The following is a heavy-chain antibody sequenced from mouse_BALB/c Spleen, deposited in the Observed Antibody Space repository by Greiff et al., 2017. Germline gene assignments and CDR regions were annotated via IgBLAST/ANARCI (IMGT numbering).Heavy chain of an antibody. D-gene: IGHD2-4*01. J-gene: IGHJ3*01. CDR2: IDPSDSYT. CDR3: ARCDYDGFAY. CDR1: GYSFTNYW. V-gene: IGHV1-69*02. Sequence: QVQLKQPGAELVKPGASVKVSCKASGYSFTNYWMHWLKLRPGQGLEWIGEIDPSDSYTNYNQKFKGKATLTVDKSSSTAYMQFSSLISEDSAVYYCARCDYDGFAYWGQGTLVTVSA.